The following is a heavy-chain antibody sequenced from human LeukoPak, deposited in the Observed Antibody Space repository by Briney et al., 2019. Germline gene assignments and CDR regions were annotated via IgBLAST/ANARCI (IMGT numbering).Heavy chain of an antibody. J-gene: IGHJ4*02. CDR2: INAGNGNT. Sequence: ASVKVSCKASGYTFTSYAMHWVRQAPGQRLEWMGWINAGNGNTKYSQKFQGRVTMTTDTSTSTAYMELRSLRSDDTAVYYCARDLGIAVAGIQYDFDYWGQGTLVTVSS. CDR1: GYTFTSYA. V-gene: IGHV1-3*01. CDR3: ARDLGIAVAGIQYDFDY. D-gene: IGHD6-19*01.